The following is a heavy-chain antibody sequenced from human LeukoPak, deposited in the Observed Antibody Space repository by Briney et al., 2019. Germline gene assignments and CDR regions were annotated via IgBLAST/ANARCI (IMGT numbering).Heavy chain of an antibody. D-gene: IGHD3-22*01. CDR1: GGSISSGSYY. Sequence: SQTLSLTCTVSGGSISSGSYYWSWIRQPAGKGLEWIGRIYASGSTNYNPSLKRRVTISVDTSKNPFSLKLSSVTAADTAVYYCAREYYYDSSGPGDYFDYWGQGTLVTVSS. CDR2: IYASGST. V-gene: IGHV4-61*02. CDR3: AREYYYDSSGPGDYFDY. J-gene: IGHJ4*02.